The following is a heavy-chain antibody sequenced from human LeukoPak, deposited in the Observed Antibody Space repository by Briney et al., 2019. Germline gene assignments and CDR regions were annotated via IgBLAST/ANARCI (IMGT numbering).Heavy chain of an antibody. D-gene: IGHD6-19*01. V-gene: IGHV3-21*01. Sequence: GGSLRLSRAASGFTFSSYSMNWVRQAPGKGLEWVSSISSSSSYIYYADSVKGRFTISRDNAKNSLYLQMNSLRAEDTAVYYCARLWYSSGWTAFDIWGQGTMVTVSS. J-gene: IGHJ3*02. CDR3: ARLWYSSGWTAFDI. CDR1: GFTFSSYS. CDR2: ISSSSSYI.